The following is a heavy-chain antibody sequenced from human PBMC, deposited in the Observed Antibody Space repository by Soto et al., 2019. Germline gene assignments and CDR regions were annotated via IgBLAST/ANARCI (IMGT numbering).Heavy chain of an antibody. V-gene: IGHV3-48*01. CDR2: ISSSSSTI. CDR3: ARQLMVVAATLPDVFDI. J-gene: IGHJ3*02. Sequence: EVQLVESGGGLVQPGGSLRLSCAASGFTFSSYSMNWVRQAPGKGLEWVSYISSSSSTIYYADSVKGRFPISRDIAKSALYLQRNSLRAAATAVYFCARQLMVVAATLPDVFDIWCQGTMVTVSS. CDR1: GFTFSSYS. D-gene: IGHD2-15*01.